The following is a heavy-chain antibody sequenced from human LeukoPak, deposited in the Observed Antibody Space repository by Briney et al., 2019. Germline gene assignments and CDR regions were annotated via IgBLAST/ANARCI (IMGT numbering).Heavy chain of an antibody. V-gene: IGHV1-8*01. D-gene: IGHD2-15*01. CDR1: GYTFTSYD. Sequence: ASVKFSCKASGYTFTSYDINWVRQATGQGLEWMGWMNPNSGNTGYAQKFQGRVTMTRNTSISTAYMELSSLRSEDTAVYYCAREYCSGGSCYPGVFDYWGQGTLVTVSS. CDR2: MNPNSGNT. CDR3: AREYCSGGSCYPGVFDY. J-gene: IGHJ4*02.